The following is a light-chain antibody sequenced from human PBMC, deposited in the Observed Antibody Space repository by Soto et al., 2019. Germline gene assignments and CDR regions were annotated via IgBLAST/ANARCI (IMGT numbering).Light chain of an antibody. J-gene: IGLJ2*01. CDR3: CSYAGSSTYVV. CDR1: SSDVGSYNL. V-gene: IGLV2-23*01. CDR2: EGS. Sequence: QSALTQPASVSGSPGQSITISCTGTSSDVGSYNLVSWYQQHPGKAPKLMIYEGSKRPSGVFNRFSGSKSGNTASLTISGLQAEDEADYNCCSYAGSSTYVVFGGGTKLTVL.